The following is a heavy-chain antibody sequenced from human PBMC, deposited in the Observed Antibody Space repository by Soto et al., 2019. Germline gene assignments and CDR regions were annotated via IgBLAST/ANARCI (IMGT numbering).Heavy chain of an antibody. CDR1: GGTFSSYA. CDR3: ARVSNYDILTGPFDP. D-gene: IGHD3-9*01. CDR2: IIPIFGTA. V-gene: IGHV1-69*06. Sequence: SVKVSCKASGGTFSSYAISWVRQAPGQGLEWMGGIIPIFGTANYAQKFQGRVTITADKSTSTAYMELSSLRSEDTAVYYCARVSNYDILTGPFDPWGQGTLVTVS. J-gene: IGHJ5*02.